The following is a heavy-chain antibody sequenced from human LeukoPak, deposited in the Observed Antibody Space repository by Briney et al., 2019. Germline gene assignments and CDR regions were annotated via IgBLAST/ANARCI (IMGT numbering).Heavy chain of an antibody. D-gene: IGHD6-13*01. Sequence: GGSLRLSCTASGFTLSSFAMSWVRQAPGKGLELVSTLSSSGVRTYYADSVKGRFTISRDNSLSTVFLQMNSLRGEDTAIYYCAKNKGQLVPNYCMNVWGKGTTVTVSS. V-gene: IGHV3-23*01. CDR3: AKNKGQLVPNYCMNV. J-gene: IGHJ6*03. CDR2: LSSSGVRT. CDR1: GFTLSSFA.